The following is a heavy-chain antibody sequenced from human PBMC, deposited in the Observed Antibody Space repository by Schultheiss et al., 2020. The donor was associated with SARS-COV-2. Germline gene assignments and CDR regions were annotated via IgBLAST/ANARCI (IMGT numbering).Heavy chain of an antibody. CDR1: GYTLTSYG. V-gene: IGHV1-18*01. D-gene: IGHD2-2*02. CDR2: ISAYNGNT. CDR3: AREDIVVVPAAIRRPNWFDP. Sequence: SVKVSCKASGYTLTSYGISWVRQAPGQGLEWMGWISAYNGNTNYAQKLQGRVTMTTDTSTSTAYMELRSLRSDDTAVYYCAREDIVVVPAAIRRPNWFDPWGQGTLVTVSS. J-gene: IGHJ5*02.